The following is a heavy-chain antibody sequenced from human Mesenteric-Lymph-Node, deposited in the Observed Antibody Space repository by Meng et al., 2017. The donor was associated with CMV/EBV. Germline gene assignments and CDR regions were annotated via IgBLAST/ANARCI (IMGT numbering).Heavy chain of an antibody. Sequence: SETLSLTCTVSGGSISSYYWSWIRQPPGKGLEWIGSIYHSGSIYHSGSTDYNPSLKSRVTISVDTSKNQFSLKLSSVTAADTAVNYCARSYYYDRSGDGDGFDIWGQGTMVTVSS. D-gene: IGHD3-22*01. CDR2: IYHSGSIYHSGST. CDR1: GGSISSYY. J-gene: IGHJ3*02. V-gene: IGHV4-59*08. CDR3: ARSYYYDRSGDGDGFDI.